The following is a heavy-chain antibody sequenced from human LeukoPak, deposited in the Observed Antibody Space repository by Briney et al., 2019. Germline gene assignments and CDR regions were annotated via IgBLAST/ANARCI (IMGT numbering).Heavy chain of an antibody. J-gene: IGHJ4*02. D-gene: IGHD2-2*02. V-gene: IGHV4-4*07. CDR2: IYTSGST. CDR1: GGSISSYY. Sequence: SETLSLTCTVSGGSISSYYWSWIRQPAGKGLEWIGRIYTSGSTNYNPSLKSRVTMSVDTSKNQFSLKLSSVTAADTAVYYCARVGYCSSTSCYMFDYWGQGTLVTVSS. CDR3: ARVGYCSSTSCYMFDY.